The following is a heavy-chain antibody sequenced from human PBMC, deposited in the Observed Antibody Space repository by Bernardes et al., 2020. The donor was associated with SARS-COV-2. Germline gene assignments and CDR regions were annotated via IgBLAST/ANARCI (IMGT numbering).Heavy chain of an antibody. J-gene: IGHJ4*02. CDR1: GYSISSGYY. CDR2: IYHSGST. Sequence: SETLSLTCAVSGYSISSGYYWGWIRQPPGKGLEWIGSIYHSGSTYYNPSLKSRVTISVDTSKNQFSLKLSSVTAADTAVYYCARDQWPEDIVVVPAATGDYWGQGTLVTVSS. V-gene: IGHV4-38-2*02. CDR3: ARDQWPEDIVVVPAATGDY. D-gene: IGHD2-2*01.